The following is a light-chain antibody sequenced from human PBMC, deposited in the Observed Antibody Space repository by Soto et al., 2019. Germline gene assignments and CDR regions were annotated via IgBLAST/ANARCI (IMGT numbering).Light chain of an antibody. V-gene: IGLV3-1*01. Sequence: SYELTQPPSVSVSPGQTASITCSGDKLGDKYACWYQQKPGPSPVLVIYQDSKRPSGIPERFSGSNSGNTATLTISCTPAMAEADYYFQSWDSALVFGGGTKRTFL. CDR3: QSWDSALV. CDR2: QDS. J-gene: IGLJ2*01. CDR1: KLGDKY.